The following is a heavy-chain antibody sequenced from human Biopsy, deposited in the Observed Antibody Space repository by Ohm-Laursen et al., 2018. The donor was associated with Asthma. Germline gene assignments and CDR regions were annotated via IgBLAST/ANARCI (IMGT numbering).Heavy chain of an antibody. V-gene: IGHV3-30*18. J-gene: IGHJ4*02. Sequence: SLRLSCAASGFTFSHYNMNWVRRAPGKGLEWVAQILFDGRKINYPDSVKGRFTISRDNSKNMVYLQMNSLRPEDTAVYYCAKDRIAGRSYYFDYWGQGSLVSVSS. CDR3: AKDRIAGRSYYFDY. CDR2: ILFDGRKI. D-gene: IGHD6-13*01. CDR1: GFTFSHYN.